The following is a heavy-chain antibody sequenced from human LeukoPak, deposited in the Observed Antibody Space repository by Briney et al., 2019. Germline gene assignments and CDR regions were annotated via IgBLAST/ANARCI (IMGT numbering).Heavy chain of an antibody. CDR2: IYWDDDK. J-gene: IGHJ3*01. V-gene: IGHV2-5*02. CDR3: AHAGAAGSDDALDV. D-gene: IGHD6-13*01. CDR1: GGSISSGSYY. Sequence: TLSLTCTVSGGSISSGSYYWGWIRQPPGKGLEWLALIYWDDDKRYSPSLKSRLTITEDSSKNQAVLTMTNMDPVDTATYYCAHAGAAGSDDALDVWGQGTMVTVSS.